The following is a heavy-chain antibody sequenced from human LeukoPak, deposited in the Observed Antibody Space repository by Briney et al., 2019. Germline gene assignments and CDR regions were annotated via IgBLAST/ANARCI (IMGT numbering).Heavy chain of an antibody. CDR1: GFTFGDYA. Sequence: GGSLRLSCTASGFTFGDYAMSWVRQAPGKGLEWVAFIRSKAYGGTTEYAASVKGRFTISRDGSKSIAYLQMNSLKTEDTAVYYCTRDLCSSTSCYAPFDYWGQGTLVTVSS. D-gene: IGHD2-2*01. V-gene: IGHV3-49*04. J-gene: IGHJ4*02. CDR3: TRDLCSSTSCYAPFDY. CDR2: IRSKAYGGTT.